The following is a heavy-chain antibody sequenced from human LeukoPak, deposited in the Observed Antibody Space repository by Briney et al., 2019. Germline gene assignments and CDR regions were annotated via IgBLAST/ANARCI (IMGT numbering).Heavy chain of an antibody. CDR3: ARMSVAGRYYFDY. D-gene: IGHD6-13*01. CDR2: VNHSGST. J-gene: IGHJ4*02. Sequence: SETLSLTCAVYGGSFSGYYWSWIRQPPGKGLEWIGEVNHSGSTNYNPSLKSRVTISVDTSKNQFSLKLSSVTAADTAVYYCARMSVAGRYYFDYWGQGTLVTVSS. V-gene: IGHV4-34*01. CDR1: GGSFSGYY.